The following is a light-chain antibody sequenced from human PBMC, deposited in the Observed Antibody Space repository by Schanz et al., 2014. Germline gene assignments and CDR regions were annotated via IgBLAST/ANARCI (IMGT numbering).Light chain of an antibody. Sequence: QSALTQPPSVSGSPGQSVTISCTGTSRDVGSISWYQQPPGTAPKLMIYEVSNRPSGVPDRFSGSKSGNTASLTISGLQAEDEAEYYCSSYTSSNTVVVFGGGTKLTVL. V-gene: IGLV2-18*02. CDR1: SRDVGS. CDR3: SSYTSSNTVVV. J-gene: IGLJ2*01. CDR2: EVS.